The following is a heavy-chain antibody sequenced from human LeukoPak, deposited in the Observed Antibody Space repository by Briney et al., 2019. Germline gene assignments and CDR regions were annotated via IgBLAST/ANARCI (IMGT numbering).Heavy chain of an antibody. CDR2: INPNSGGT. CDR3: ARGLSITIFGAGGY. D-gene: IGHD3-3*01. Sequence: GASVKVSCKASGYTFTGYYMHWVRQPPGQGLEWMGWINPNSGGTNYAQKFQGRVTMTRDTSISTAYMELSRLRSDDTAVYYCARGLSITIFGAGGYWGQGTLVTVSS. CDR1: GYTFTGYY. J-gene: IGHJ4*02. V-gene: IGHV1-2*02.